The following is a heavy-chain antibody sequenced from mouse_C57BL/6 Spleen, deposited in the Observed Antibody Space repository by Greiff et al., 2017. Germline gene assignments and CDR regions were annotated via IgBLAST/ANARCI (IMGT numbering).Heavy chain of an antibody. Sequence: QVQLKQSGAELVKPGASVKLSCKASGYTFTSYWMHWVKQRPGQGLEWIGMIHPNSGSTNYNEKFKSKATLTVDKSSSTAYRQLSSLTSEDSAVYYCARKGTSQATWFYYAMDYWGQGTSVTVSS. D-gene: IGHD3-2*02. CDR2: IHPNSGST. J-gene: IGHJ4*01. CDR3: ARKGTSQATWFYYAMDY. V-gene: IGHV1-64*01. CDR1: GYTFTSYW.